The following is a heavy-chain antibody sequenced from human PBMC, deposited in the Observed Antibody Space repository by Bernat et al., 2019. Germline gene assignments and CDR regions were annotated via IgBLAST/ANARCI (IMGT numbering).Heavy chain of an antibody. Sequence: QVQLVESGGGVVQPGRSLRLSCAASGFTFSSYGMHWVRQAPGKGLEWVAVIWYDGSNKYYADSVKGRFTISRDNSKNTLYLQMNSLRAEDTAVYYCERELQTYYYGSGSPFDYWGQGTLVTVSS. CDR1: GFTFSSYG. J-gene: IGHJ4*02. V-gene: IGHV3-33*01. D-gene: IGHD3-10*01. CDR2: IWYDGSNK. CDR3: ERELQTYYYGSGSPFDY.